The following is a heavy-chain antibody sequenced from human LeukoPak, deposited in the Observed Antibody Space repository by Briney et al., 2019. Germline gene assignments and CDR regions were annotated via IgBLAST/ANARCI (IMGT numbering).Heavy chain of an antibody. D-gene: IGHD3-9*01. Sequence: ASVKVSCKASGGTFSSYAISWVRQASGQGLEWMGGIIPIFGTANYAQKFQGRVTITADESTSTAYMELSSLRSEDTAVYYCARADYDILTGYYIWGQGTLVTVSS. J-gene: IGHJ4*02. CDR1: GGTFSSYA. CDR3: ARADYDILTGYYI. V-gene: IGHV1-69*01. CDR2: IIPIFGTA.